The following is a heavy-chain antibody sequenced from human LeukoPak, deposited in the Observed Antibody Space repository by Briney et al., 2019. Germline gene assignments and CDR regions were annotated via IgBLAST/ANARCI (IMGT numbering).Heavy chain of an antibody. Sequence: ASVTVSCKASGYTFTGYYMHWVRQAPGQGLEWMGWINPNSGGTNYAQKFQGRVTMTRDTSISTAYMELSSLKSEDTAVYYCAREDVVLVDAVRYYYYGMDVWGQGTTVTVSS. D-gene: IGHD2-8*01. J-gene: IGHJ6*02. V-gene: IGHV1-2*02. CDR2: INPNSGGT. CDR1: GYTFTGYY. CDR3: AREDVVLVDAVRYYYYGMDV.